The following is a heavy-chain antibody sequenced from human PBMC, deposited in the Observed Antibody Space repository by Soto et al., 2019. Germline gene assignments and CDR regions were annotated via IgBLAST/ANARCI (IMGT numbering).Heavy chain of an antibody. CDR1: GYTFTRYD. D-gene: IGHD3-10*01. V-gene: IGHV1-8*01. CDR3: ASYDGSRSNFDS. Sequence: ASVKVSCKASGYTFTRYDINWVRQATGQGIEWMGWMNPNSANTGYAQKFQGRVTMTRNTSISTAYMELSSLRSEDTAVYYCASYDGSRSNFDSWGKGILVNVSS. CDR2: MNPNSANT. J-gene: IGHJ4*02.